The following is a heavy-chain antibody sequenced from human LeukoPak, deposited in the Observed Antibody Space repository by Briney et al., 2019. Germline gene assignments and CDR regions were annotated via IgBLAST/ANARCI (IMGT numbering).Heavy chain of an antibody. J-gene: IGHJ4*02. CDR3: TTAYSGSYSFGDDFDY. V-gene: IGHV3-15*01. CDR1: GFTFSNAW. CDR2: IKSKTDGGTT. Sequence: PGRSLRLSCAATGFTFSNAWMSWVRQAPGKGLEWVGRIKSKTDGGTTDYAAPVKGRFTISRDDSKNTLYLQMNSLRTEDTAVYYCTTAYSGSYSFGDDFDYWGQGTLVTVSS. D-gene: IGHD1-26*01.